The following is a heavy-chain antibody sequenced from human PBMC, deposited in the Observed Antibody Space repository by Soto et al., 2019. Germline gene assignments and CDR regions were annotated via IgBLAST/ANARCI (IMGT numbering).Heavy chain of an antibody. CDR1: GYTFTSYY. Sequence: QVQLVQSGAEVKKPGASVKVSCKASGYTFTSYYMHWVRQDPGQGLEWMGIINPSGGSTSYAQKFQGRVTMTRDTSTSTVYMELSSLRSEDTAVYYCATSPHYYYGMDVWGQGTTVTVSS. CDR3: ATSPHYYYGMDV. CDR2: INPSGGST. D-gene: IGHD2-2*01. V-gene: IGHV1-46*01. J-gene: IGHJ6*02.